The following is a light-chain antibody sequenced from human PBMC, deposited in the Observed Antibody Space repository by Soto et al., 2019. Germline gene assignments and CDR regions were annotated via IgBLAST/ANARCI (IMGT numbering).Light chain of an antibody. J-gene: IGKJ2*01. CDR2: GAS. CDR3: QQYNHRPPGP. CDR1: QSVNNN. V-gene: IGKV3-15*01. Sequence: EIVMTQSPVTLSVSPGERATLSCRASQSVNNNLAWYQQKPGQAPRLLIYGASTRATGIPARFSGSGSGTEVTLTISSLQHEDFAVYYYQQYNHRPPGPLGQGTKLEIK.